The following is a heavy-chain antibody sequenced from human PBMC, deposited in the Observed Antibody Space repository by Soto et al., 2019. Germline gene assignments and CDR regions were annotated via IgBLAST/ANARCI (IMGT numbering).Heavy chain of an antibody. CDR3: ARDRDYGDYVFDY. CDR2: IIPVFGTA. V-gene: IGHV1-69*01. CDR1: GGTFSSYA. D-gene: IGHD4-17*01. J-gene: IGHJ4*02. Sequence: QVQLVQSGAEVKKPGSSVKVSCKASGGTFSSYAIIWVRQAPGQGLEWMGGIIPVFGTANYAQKFQDRVTITADESTFTAYMELSSLTSEDTAVYYCARDRDYGDYVFDYWGQGTLVTVSS.